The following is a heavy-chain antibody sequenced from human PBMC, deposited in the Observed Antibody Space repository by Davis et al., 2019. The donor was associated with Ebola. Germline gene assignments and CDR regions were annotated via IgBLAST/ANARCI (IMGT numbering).Heavy chain of an antibody. D-gene: IGHD3-10*01. V-gene: IGHV3-48*02. CDR3: ARMVRAAMAATAFAS. CDR1: VITFSSYA. J-gene: IGHJ4*02. CDR2: IIDNGGTT. Sequence: GESLKISCADSVITFSSYAMNWVRQAPGKGLEWVSYIIDNGGTTHYTDSVKGRFTISRENGKNSLYLQMNSLRDEDTAVYYCARMVRAAMAATAFASWGQGALVAVSS.